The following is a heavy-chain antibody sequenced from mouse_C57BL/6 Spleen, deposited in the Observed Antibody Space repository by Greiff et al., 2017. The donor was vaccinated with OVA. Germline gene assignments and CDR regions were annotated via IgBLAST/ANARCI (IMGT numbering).Heavy chain of an antibody. J-gene: IGHJ2*01. CDR2: IDPSDSYT. V-gene: IGHV1-69*01. D-gene: IGHD1-1*01. CDR1: GYTFTSYW. Sequence: VQLQQPGAELVMPGASVKLSCKASGYTFTSYWMHWVKQRPGQGLEWIGEIDPSDSYTNYNQKFKGKSTLTVDKSSSTAYMQLSSLTSEDSAVYYCARNFGTTVVAFDYWGQGTTLTVSS. CDR3: ARNFGTTVVAFDY.